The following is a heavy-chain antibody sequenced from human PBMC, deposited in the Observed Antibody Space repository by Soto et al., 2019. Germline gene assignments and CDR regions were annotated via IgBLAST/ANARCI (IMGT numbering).Heavy chain of an antibody. CDR2: INHSGST. Sequence: SETLSLTCAVYGGSFSGYYWSWIRQPPGKGLEWIGEINHSGSTNYNPSLKSRVTISVDTSKNQFSLKLSSVTAADTAVYYCERKKGGGYYYYYMEVWGKGTTVTVSS. J-gene: IGHJ6*03. CDR3: ERKKGGGYYYYYMEV. CDR1: GGSFSGYY. D-gene: IGHD1-26*01. V-gene: IGHV4-34*01.